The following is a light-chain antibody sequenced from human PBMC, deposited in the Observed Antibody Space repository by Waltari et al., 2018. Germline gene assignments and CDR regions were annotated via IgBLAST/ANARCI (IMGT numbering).Light chain of an antibody. CDR3: QQYGSSPLT. Sequence: EIVLTQSPGTLSLSPGERATLSCRASQSVTNNYLAWYRQKPGQAPRALIYAASSRATGIPERFSGSGSGTDFSLTIRRVEPEDFAVYFCQQYGSSPLTFGGGTKVEIK. V-gene: IGKV3-20*01. CDR2: AAS. J-gene: IGKJ4*01. CDR1: QSVTNNY.